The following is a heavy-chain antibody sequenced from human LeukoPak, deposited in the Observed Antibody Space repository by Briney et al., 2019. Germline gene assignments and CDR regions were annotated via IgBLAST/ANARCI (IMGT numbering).Heavy chain of an antibody. Sequence: GGSLRLSCSASGFSFSRYAMHWVRQAPGKGLEWVSSISGSSIYIYHADSVKGRFTISRDNAKNSLYLQMNSLRAEDTAVYYCARGGSDWYFDYWGQGTLVTVSS. D-gene: IGHD6-19*01. J-gene: IGHJ4*02. V-gene: IGHV3-21*01. CDR2: ISGSSIYI. CDR3: ARGGSDWYFDY. CDR1: GFSFSRYA.